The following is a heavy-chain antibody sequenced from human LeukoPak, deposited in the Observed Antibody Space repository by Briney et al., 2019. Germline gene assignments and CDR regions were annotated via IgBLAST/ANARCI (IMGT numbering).Heavy chain of an antibody. J-gene: IGHJ4*02. CDR3: AKTTPGYDY. V-gene: IGHV3-53*01. D-gene: IGHD1-1*01. CDR2: VYSGGDT. Sequence: PGGSLRLSCAASGFTVSNYYMNWVRQTPGKGLEWVSVVYSGGDTYYADSVKGRFTISRDSSKNTMYLQMNTLRAEDTAVYYCAKTTPGYDYWGQGTLVTVSS. CDR1: GFTVSNYY.